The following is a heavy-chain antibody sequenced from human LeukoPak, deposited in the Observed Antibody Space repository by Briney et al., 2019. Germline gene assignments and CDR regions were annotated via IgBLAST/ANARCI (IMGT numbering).Heavy chain of an antibody. CDR3: ARDLGSSSSDAFDI. Sequence: ASVKVCCKASGYTFTGYYMHWVRQAPGQGLEGMGWINPNSGGTNYAQKFQGRVTMTRDTSISTAYMELSRLRSDDTAVYYCARDLGSSSSDAFDIWGQGTMVTVSS. CDR2: INPNSGGT. V-gene: IGHV1-2*02. J-gene: IGHJ3*02. D-gene: IGHD6-6*01. CDR1: GYTFTGYY.